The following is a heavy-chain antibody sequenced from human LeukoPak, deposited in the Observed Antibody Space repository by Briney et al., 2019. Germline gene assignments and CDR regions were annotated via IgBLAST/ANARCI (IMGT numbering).Heavy chain of an antibody. Sequence: GGSLRLSCAASGFTFSSYWMSWVRQAPGKGLEWVANIKQDGSEKYYVDSVKGRFTISRDNAKNSLYLQMNSLRAEDTAVYYCARDSWEGYSYGYPDAFDIWGQGTMVTVSS. D-gene: IGHD5-18*01. CDR1: GFTFSSYW. CDR3: ARDSWEGYSYGYPDAFDI. CDR2: IKQDGSEK. J-gene: IGHJ3*02. V-gene: IGHV3-7*01.